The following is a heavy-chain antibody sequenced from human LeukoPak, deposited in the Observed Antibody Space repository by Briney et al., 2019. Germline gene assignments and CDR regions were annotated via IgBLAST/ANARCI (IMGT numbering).Heavy chain of an antibody. V-gene: IGHV3-23*01. CDR2: IGASGGST. CDR1: GFTFSSYA. Sequence: GGSLRLSCATSGFTFSSYAMSWVRQAPGKGLEWVSGIGASGGSTYHADSVKGRFTISRDNSKNTLYLQMNSLRTEDTAVYYCAKAEGYDILTGLDYWGQGTLVTVSS. CDR3: AKAEGYDILTGLDY. D-gene: IGHD3-9*01. J-gene: IGHJ4*02.